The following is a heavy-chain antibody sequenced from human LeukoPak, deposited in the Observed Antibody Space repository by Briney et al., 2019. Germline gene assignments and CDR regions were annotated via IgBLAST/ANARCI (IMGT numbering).Heavy chain of an antibody. J-gene: IGHJ5*02. CDR1: GYTFTGYY. V-gene: IGHV1-2*02. CDR3: ARARRADGYFSWFDP. D-gene: IGHD5-18*01. CDR2: INPNSGGT. Sequence: ASVKVSCKASGYTFTGYYMHWVRQAPGQGLEWMGWINPNSGGTNYAQKFQGGVTMTRDTSISTAYMELSRLRSDDTAVYYCARARRADGYFSWFDPWGQGTLVTVSS.